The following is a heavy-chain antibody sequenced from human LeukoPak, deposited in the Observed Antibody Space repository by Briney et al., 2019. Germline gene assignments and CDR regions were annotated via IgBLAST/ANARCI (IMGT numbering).Heavy chain of an antibody. Sequence: PGGSLRPSCAASGFIFSDHNIDWVRQAPGKGLEWVGRIRNKANSYIIEDAASVRGRFTISRDDSKNSLFLQMNSLRAEDTAVYYCARDAGWRLDPWGQGTLVTVSS. V-gene: IGHV3-72*01. D-gene: IGHD3-3*01. CDR3: ARDAGWRLDP. J-gene: IGHJ5*02. CDR2: IRNKANSYII. CDR1: GFIFSDHN.